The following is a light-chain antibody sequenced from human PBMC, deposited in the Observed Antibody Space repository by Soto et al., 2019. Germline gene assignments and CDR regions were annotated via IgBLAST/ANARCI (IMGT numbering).Light chain of an antibody. CDR1: QSVSTSY. Sequence: EIVLTQSPGTLSLSPGERATLSCRASQSVSTSYLAWYQQKPGQAPRLLIYGASSRATGIPDRFSGSGSGTDFTLTNSRLEPEDFAVYYCQQYGSSPITFGQGTRLEMK. CDR3: QQYGSSPIT. CDR2: GAS. V-gene: IGKV3-20*01. J-gene: IGKJ5*01.